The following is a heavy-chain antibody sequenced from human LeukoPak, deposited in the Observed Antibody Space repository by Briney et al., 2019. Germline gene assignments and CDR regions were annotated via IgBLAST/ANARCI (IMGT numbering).Heavy chain of an antibody. CDR3: ARVPVAAAGYYYYYYMDV. CDR2: IYTSGST. V-gene: IGHV4-61*02. CDR1: GGSVSSGGYY. D-gene: IGHD6-13*01. J-gene: IGHJ6*03. Sequence: PSETLSLTCTVSGGSVSSGGYYWSWIWQPAGKGLEWIVRIYTSGSTNYNPSLMSRVTISVDTSKNQFSLKLSSVTAADTAVYYCARVPVAAAGYYYYYYMDVWGKGTTVTVSS.